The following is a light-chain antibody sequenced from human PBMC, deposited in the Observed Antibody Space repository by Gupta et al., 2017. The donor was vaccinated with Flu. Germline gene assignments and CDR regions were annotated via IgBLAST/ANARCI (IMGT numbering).Light chain of an antibody. V-gene: IGLV4-69*01. CDR1: SGHSDYA. CDR3: QTWGSGIRV. J-gene: IGLJ3*02. CDR2: VTSDGSH. Sequence: QIELTQSPSASASLGASVKLTCTLSSGHSDYAIAWHQQQPEKGPRYLMKVTSDGSHSKGDGIPDRFSGSSSGAERYLTISSLQSDDEADYYCQTWGSGIRVFGGGTRLTVL.